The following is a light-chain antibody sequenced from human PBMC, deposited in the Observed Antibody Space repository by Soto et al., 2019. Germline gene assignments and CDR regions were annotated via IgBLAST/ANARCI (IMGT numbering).Light chain of an antibody. CDR3: SSYARNRDVL. Sequence: QSALTQPPSASGSPGQSVAISCTGTSSDVGNYNYVSWYQQHPGKAPKLMIYEVTKRPSGVPDRFSGSKSGNTASLTVSGLQAEDEADYYCSSYARNRDVLFGGGTQLTVL. J-gene: IGLJ2*01. CDR2: EVT. V-gene: IGLV2-8*01. CDR1: SSDVGNYNY.